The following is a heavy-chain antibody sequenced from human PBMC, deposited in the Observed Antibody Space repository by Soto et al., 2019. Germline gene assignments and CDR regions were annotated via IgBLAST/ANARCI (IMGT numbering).Heavy chain of an antibody. J-gene: IGHJ3*02. Sequence: SETLSLTCAVYGGSFSCYDWSWIRQPPGKGLEWIGYIYYSGSTNYNPSLKSRVTISVDTSKNQFSLKLSSVTAADTAVYYCARRAAGPRYAFDIWGQGTMVTVSS. CDR2: IYYSGST. D-gene: IGHD6-25*01. CDR1: GGSFSCYD. V-gene: IGHV4-59*01. CDR3: ARRAAGPRYAFDI.